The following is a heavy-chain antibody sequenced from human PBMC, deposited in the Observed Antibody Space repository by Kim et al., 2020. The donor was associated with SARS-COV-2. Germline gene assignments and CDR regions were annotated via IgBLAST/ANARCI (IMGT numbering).Heavy chain of an antibody. Sequence: GESLKISCKGSGYSFTSYWISWVRQMPGKGLEWMGRIDPSDSYTNYSPSFQGHVTISADKSISTAYLQWSSLKASDTAMYYCARLGSSGYYYGGHWFDPWGQGTMVTVSS. CDR2: IDPSDSYT. V-gene: IGHV5-10-1*01. J-gene: IGHJ5*02. CDR1: GYSFTSYW. CDR3: ARLGSSGYYYGGHWFDP. D-gene: IGHD3-22*01.